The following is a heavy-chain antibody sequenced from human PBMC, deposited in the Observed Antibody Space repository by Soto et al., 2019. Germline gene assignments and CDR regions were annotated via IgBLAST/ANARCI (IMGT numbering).Heavy chain of an antibody. CDR2: IIPILGTA. D-gene: IGHD5-18*01. Sequence: QVQLVQSGAEVKKPGSSVKVSCKASGGTFSSYAISWVRQAPGQGLEWLGGIIPILGTANYAQKFQDRVTSTADESTITAYMALSSLRSEDTAVYYGARVGAVPPDTAMVGWFDPWGQGTLVTVSS. CDR1: GGTFSSYA. CDR3: ARVGAVPPDTAMVGWFDP. V-gene: IGHV1-69*01. J-gene: IGHJ5*02.